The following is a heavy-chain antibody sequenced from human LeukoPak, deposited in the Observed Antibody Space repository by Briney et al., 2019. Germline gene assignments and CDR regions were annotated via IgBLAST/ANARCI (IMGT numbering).Heavy chain of an antibody. V-gene: IGHV3-49*04. CDR3: TASTTGYSSGSYGTSYYYYYMDV. Sequence: GRSLRLSCTISGFTFCDYAMTWVRQAPGKGLEWVGVIRSESYGATTEYAASVKGRFTISADDSKSVAYLQMNSLKTEDTAVYYCTASTTGYSSGSYGTSYYYYYMDVWGKGTTVIVSS. CDR1: GFTFCDYA. D-gene: IGHD6-19*01. J-gene: IGHJ6*03. CDR2: IRSESYGATT.